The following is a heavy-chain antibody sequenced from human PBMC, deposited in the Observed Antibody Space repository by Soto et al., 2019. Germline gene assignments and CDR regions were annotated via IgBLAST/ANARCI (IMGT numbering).Heavy chain of an antibody. V-gene: IGHV3-21*01. CDR2: ISSSSSYI. D-gene: IGHD2-2*01. J-gene: IGHJ6*02. Sequence: EVQLVESGGGLVKPEGSLRLSCAASGFTFSSYSMNWVRQAPGKGLEWVSSISSSSSYIYYADSVKGRFTISRDNAKNSLYLQMNSLRAEDTAVYYCARDCKSTSCFYYYYGMDVWGQGTTVTVSS. CDR3: ARDCKSTSCFYYYYGMDV. CDR1: GFTFSSYS.